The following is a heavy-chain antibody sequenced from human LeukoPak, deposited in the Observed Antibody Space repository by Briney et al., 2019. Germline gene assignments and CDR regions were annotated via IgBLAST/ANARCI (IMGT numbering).Heavy chain of an antibody. V-gene: IGHV3-30-3*01. Sequence: GGSLRLSCAASGFTFSSYAMHWVRQAPGKGLEWVAVISYDGSNKYYADSVKGRFTISRDNSKNTLYLQMNSLRAEDTAVYYCARAEGYDYVWGSCDYWGQGTLVTVSS. J-gene: IGHJ4*02. CDR3: ARAEGYDYVWGSCDY. CDR1: GFTFSSYA. CDR2: ISYDGSNK. D-gene: IGHD3-16*01.